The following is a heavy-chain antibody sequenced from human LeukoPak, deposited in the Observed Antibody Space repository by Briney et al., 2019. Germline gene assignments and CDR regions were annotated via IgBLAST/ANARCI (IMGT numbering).Heavy chain of an antibody. Sequence: PSETLSLTCTVSGGSISSYYWSWIRQPPGKGLEWIGYIYYSGSTNYNPSLKNRVTISVDTSKNQFSLKLSSVTAADTAVYYCARRFDYWGQGTLVTVSS. CDR3: ARRFDY. V-gene: IGHV4-59*08. CDR2: IYYSGST. CDR1: GGSISSYY. J-gene: IGHJ4*02.